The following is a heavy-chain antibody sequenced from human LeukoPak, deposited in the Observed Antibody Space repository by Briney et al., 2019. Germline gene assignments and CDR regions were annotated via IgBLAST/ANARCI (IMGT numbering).Heavy chain of an antibody. CDR1: GGSISSYNW. CDR2: IYHSGST. Sequence: PSETLSLTCAVSGGSISSYNWWNWGRQPPGRGLEWIGEIYHSGSTNYNPSLRSRVTISVDKSKNQFSLKLSSVTAADTAVYYCASRRWAGNHLPIDYWGQGTLVTVSS. D-gene: IGHD1-14*01. J-gene: IGHJ4*02. CDR3: ASRRWAGNHLPIDY. V-gene: IGHV4-4*02.